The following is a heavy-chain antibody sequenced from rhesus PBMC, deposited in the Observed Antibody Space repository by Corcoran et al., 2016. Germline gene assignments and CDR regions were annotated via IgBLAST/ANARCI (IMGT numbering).Heavy chain of an antibody. CDR3: AGYSGSYYNYGLDS. D-gene: IGHD3-16*01. J-gene: IGHJ6*01. V-gene: IGHV3S5*01. CDR1: GFTFSSYG. CDR2: ISNGGGST. Sequence: EVQLVESGGGLVQPGGSLRLSCAASGFTFSSYGMSWVRQAQGKGLEWVSYISNGGGSTYYADSVKGRLTISRDNSKNTLSLQMNSLRAEDTAVYYCAGYSGSYYNYGLDSWGQGVVVTVSS.